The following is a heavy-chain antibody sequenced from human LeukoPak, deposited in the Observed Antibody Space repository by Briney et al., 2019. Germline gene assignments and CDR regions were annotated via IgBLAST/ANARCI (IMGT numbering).Heavy chain of an antibody. D-gene: IGHD6-19*01. J-gene: IGHJ4*02. Sequence: GGSLRLSCAASGLTFSSYGMHWVRQAPGKCLEWVADIWYDGSIKYYADSVKGRFTISRDNSKNTLYLQMNSLRVEDTAVYYCARVPGYSSGWSYFDYWGQGTLVTVSS. V-gene: IGHV3-33*01. CDR2: IWYDGSIK. CDR1: GLTFSSYG. CDR3: ARVPGYSSGWSYFDY.